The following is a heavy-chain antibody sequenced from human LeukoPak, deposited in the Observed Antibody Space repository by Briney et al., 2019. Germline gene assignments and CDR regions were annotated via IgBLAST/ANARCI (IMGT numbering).Heavy chain of an antibody. CDR2: IKQDGSKK. Sequence: PGGSLRLSCAASGFTFRSYWMSWVRQAPGKGLEWVANIKQDGSKKFCVDSVKGRFTISRDDAKNSLYLQMNSLRAEDTAVYYCAREERGSWFFLGSDYWGQGTLVTVSS. CDR3: AREERGSWFFLGSDY. CDR1: GFTFRSYW. V-gene: IGHV3-7*01. J-gene: IGHJ4*02. D-gene: IGHD6-13*01.